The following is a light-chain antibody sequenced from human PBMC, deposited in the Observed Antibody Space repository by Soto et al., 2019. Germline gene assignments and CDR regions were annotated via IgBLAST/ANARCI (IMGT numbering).Light chain of an antibody. Sequence: QSVLTQPASVSGSPGQSITISCTGTSSDVGSYNLVSWYQQHPGKAPKLMIYEGSKRPSGVSHRFSGSKSGNTASLTISGLQAEDEADYYCCSYAGTNTFMVFGGGTKLTVL. CDR1: SSDVGSYNL. J-gene: IGLJ2*01. V-gene: IGLV2-23*01. CDR3: CSYAGTNTFMV. CDR2: EGS.